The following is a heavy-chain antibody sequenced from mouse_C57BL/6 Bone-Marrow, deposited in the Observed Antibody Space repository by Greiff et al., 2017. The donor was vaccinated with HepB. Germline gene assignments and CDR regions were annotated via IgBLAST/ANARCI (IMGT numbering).Heavy chain of an antibody. J-gene: IGHJ1*03. D-gene: IGHD2-4*01. Sequence: EVKLVESGPELVKPGASVKISCKASGYTFTDYYMNWVKQSHGKSLEWIGDINPNNGGTSYNQKFKGKATLTVDKSSSTAYMELRSLTSEDSAVYYCARRRLRGWYFDVWGTGTTVTVSS. CDR2: INPNNGGT. CDR1: GYTFTDYY. CDR3: ARRRLRGWYFDV. V-gene: IGHV1-26*01.